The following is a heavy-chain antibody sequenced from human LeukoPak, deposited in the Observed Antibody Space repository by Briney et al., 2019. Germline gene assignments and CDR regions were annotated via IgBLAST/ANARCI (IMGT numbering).Heavy chain of an antibody. Sequence: GGPLRLSCAASVFTFEDYTMNWVRQCRGEGLEGVSLIIWYGHSTYYADSVKRLFTISRDNSKNSLYLEMHSLRTKDTALYYCVQEAILGLAWFSGHHDAFDNRGQGTLVTVSS. CDR2: IIWYGHST. D-gene: IGHD3-10*01. CDR3: VQEAILGLAWFSGHHDAFDN. CDR1: VFTFEDYT. J-gene: IGHJ3*02. V-gene: IGHV3-43*01.